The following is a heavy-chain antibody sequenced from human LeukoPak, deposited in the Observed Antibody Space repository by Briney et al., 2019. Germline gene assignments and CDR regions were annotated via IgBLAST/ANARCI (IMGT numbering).Heavy chain of an antibody. D-gene: IGHD6-13*01. V-gene: IGHV4-39*01. CDR1: GGSISSSSYY. CDR2: IYYSGSI. J-gene: IGHJ4*02. CDR3: ARCVQQLPDY. Sequence: SETLSLTCTVSGGSISSSSYYWGWIRQPPGKGLEWIGSIYYSGSIYYNPSLKSRVTISVDTSKNQFSLKLSSVTAADTAVYYCARCVQQLPDYWGQGTLVTVSS.